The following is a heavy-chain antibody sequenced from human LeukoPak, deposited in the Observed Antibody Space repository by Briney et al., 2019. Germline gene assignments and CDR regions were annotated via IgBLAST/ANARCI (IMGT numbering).Heavy chain of an antibody. CDR2: INPNSGAT. Sequence: ASVKVSCKASGYTFTGYYIHWVRRAPGQGLEWMGWINPNSGATAYAQKFQGRVTMTRDMSISTVYMELSSLRSDDTAMYYCAVVLMGVTTDYWGQGTLVTVS. CDR3: AVVLMGVTTDY. CDR1: GYTFTGYY. D-gene: IGHD2-8*01. V-gene: IGHV1-2*02. J-gene: IGHJ4*02.